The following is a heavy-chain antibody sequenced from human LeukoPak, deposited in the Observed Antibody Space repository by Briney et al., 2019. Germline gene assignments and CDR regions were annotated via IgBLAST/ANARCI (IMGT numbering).Heavy chain of an antibody. CDR1: GFTFSGRW. D-gene: IGHD1-26*01. J-gene: IGHJ5*02. CDR2: INQDGTDK. CDR3: AREIVGSHKSRFDP. V-gene: IGHV3-7*03. Sequence: GGSLRLSCAASGFTFSGRWMSWLRQAPGKGLEWVANINQDGTDKYYVDSVKGRFTISRDNAKNSLYLQMNSLRAEDTAVYYCAREIVGSHKSRFDPWGQGTLVTVSS.